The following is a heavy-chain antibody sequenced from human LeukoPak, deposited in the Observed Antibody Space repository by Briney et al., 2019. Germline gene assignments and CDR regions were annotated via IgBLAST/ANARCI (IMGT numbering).Heavy chain of an antibody. D-gene: IGHD3-10*01. Sequence: GGSLRLSCAASGFTFSSYALSWVRQAPGKGLEWVSSISGSGGSTYYADSVKGRFTISRDNSKNTLYLQMNSLRAEDTAVYYCAKTLLWFGELLFPTYYFDYWGQGTLVTVSS. CDR1: GFTFSSYA. CDR3: AKTLLWFGELLFPTYYFDY. J-gene: IGHJ4*02. V-gene: IGHV3-23*01. CDR2: ISGSGGST.